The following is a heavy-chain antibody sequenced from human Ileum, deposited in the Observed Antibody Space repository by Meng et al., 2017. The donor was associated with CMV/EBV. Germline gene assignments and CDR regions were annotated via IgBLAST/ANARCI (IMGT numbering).Heavy chain of an antibody. Sequence: SETLSPTCAVYGGSFSGYYWSWIRQPPGKGLEWIGEINHSGSTNYNPSLKSRVTISVDTSKNQFSLKLSSVTAADTAVYYCAREDSGDRGFDYWGQGTLVTVSS. D-gene: IGHD2-15*01. J-gene: IGHJ4*02. CDR2: INHSGST. CDR3: AREDSGDRGFDY. CDR1: GGSFSGYY. V-gene: IGHV4-34*01.